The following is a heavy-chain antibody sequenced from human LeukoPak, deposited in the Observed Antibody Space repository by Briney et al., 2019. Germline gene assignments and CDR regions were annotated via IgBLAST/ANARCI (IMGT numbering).Heavy chain of an antibody. Sequence: ASVKVSCKASGYTFTSYGISWVRQAPGQGLGWMGGISAYNGNTNYAQKLQGRVTMTTDTSTSTAYMELRSLRSDDTAVYYCATLGYCSGGSCYPYYYYYGMDVWGQGTTVTVSS. D-gene: IGHD2-15*01. CDR2: ISAYNGNT. J-gene: IGHJ6*02. CDR1: GYTFTSYG. V-gene: IGHV1-18*01. CDR3: ATLGYCSGGSCYPYYYYYGMDV.